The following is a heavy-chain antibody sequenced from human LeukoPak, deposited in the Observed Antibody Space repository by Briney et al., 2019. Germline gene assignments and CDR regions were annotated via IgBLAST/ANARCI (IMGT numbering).Heavy chain of an antibody. CDR2: MYHSGTA. V-gene: IGHV4-4*02. CDR3: ARVYNNLVEGDYFDY. J-gene: IGHJ4*02. D-gene: IGHD1-26*01. CDR1: GDSIISSNW. Sequence: KSSETLSLTCTVSGDSIISSNWWSWVRQPPGKGLEWIGEMYHSGTANYNPSLESRVTTSIDMSKNQFSLRLTSVTAADTAMYYCARVYNNLVEGDYFDYWGQGTLVTVSA.